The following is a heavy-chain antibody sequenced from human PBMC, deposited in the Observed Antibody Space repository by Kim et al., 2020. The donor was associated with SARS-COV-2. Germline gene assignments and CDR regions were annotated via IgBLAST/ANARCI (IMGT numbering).Heavy chain of an antibody. D-gene: IGHD1-26*01. J-gene: IGHJ4*02. V-gene: IGHV3-30*01. Sequence: ADSVKGRFTISRDTSKNTLYLQRDRLRVEDTALYYCARPRGSGSYFDNWGQGTLVTVSS. CDR3: ARPRGSGSYFDN.